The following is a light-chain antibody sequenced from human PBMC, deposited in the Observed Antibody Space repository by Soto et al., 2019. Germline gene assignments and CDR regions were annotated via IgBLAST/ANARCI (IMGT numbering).Light chain of an antibody. CDR2: GAS. J-gene: IGKJ2*01. CDR1: QSVSSSY. V-gene: IGKV3-20*01. CDR3: QQYGSSPLYT. Sequence: EIVLTQSPGTLSLSTGKRATLSCRASQSVSSSYLAWYQQKPGQAPRLLIYGASRRATGIPDRFSGSGSGTDFALTISRLEPGDFAVYYCQQYGSSPLYTFGQGTKLEIK.